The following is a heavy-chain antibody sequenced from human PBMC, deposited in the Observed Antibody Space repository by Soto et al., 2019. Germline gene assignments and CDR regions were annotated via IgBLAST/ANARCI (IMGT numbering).Heavy chain of an antibody. D-gene: IGHD3-9*01. CDR2: IYYSGST. Sequence: QVQLQESGPGLVKPSQTLSLTCTVSGGSISSGGYYWIWIRQHPGKGLEWIGYIYYSGSTYYNPSQKSRVTITVDTYKNQFSLQLSSVTAADTAVYYCARDPHYDILTGYDPPCSCGMDVWGQGTTVTVSS. CDR3: ARDPHYDILTGYDPPCSCGMDV. V-gene: IGHV4-31*03. J-gene: IGHJ6*02. CDR1: GGSISSGGYY.